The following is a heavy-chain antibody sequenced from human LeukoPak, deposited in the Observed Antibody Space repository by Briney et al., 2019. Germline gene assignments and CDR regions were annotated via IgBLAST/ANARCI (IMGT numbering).Heavy chain of an antibody. CDR1: GGSISTYY. CDR3: ARGARAGYNLEPFDY. CDR2: IYYSGST. V-gene: IGHV4-59*08. D-gene: IGHD5-24*01. J-gene: IGHJ4*02. Sequence: SETLSLTCTVSGGSISTYYWSWIRQPPGKGLEWIGYIYYSGSTKYNPSLKSRVTISVDTSKNQFSLKLSSVTAADTAVYYCARGARAGYNLEPFDYWGQGTLVTVSS.